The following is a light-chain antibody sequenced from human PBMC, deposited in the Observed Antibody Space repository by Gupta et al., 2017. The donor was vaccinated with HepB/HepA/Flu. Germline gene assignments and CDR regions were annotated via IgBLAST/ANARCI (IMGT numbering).Light chain of an antibody. J-gene: IGKJ1*01. V-gene: IGKV1-39*01. CDR2: AAS. CDR3: QQGFNTLTWT. Sequence: DIQMTQSPSSLSASIGDRVTITCRASQTIRRYLNWYQQKPGKAPNLLIFAASNWQSGVPSRFSGSGSGTNFTLTISSLQPEDFATYYCQQGFNTLTWTFGQGTKVDMK. CDR1: QTIRRY.